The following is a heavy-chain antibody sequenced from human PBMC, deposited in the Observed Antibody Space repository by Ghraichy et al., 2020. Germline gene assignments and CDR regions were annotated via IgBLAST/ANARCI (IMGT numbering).Heavy chain of an antibody. D-gene: IGHD2-21*01. J-gene: IGHJ4*02. CDR3: ARASGWVIDY. Sequence: GGSLILSCAASGFTLSDYWMNWVRQAPGKGPEWVAIIKQDGSEKHYVDSVKGRFTISRDNAKNSLHLQMNSLRVDDTAVYYCARASGWVIDYWGQGNLVTVSS. CDR2: IKQDGSEK. V-gene: IGHV3-7*04. CDR1: GFTLSDYW.